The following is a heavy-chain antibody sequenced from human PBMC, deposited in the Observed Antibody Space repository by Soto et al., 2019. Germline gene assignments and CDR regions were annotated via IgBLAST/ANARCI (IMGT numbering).Heavy chain of an antibody. Sequence: GGSLRLSCVAAGFSLLTYDMHWVRQPSGKGLEWVSGIGTVGDTYYLDSVKGRFTISRDNGKGSVYLEMTGLRAGDTAVYFCVRRPSLSYGHPGMDVWGQGTTVTVSS. V-gene: IGHV3-13*01. D-gene: IGHD2-21*01. J-gene: IGHJ6*02. CDR3: VRRPSLSYGHPGMDV. CDR1: GFSLLTYD. CDR2: IGTVGDT.